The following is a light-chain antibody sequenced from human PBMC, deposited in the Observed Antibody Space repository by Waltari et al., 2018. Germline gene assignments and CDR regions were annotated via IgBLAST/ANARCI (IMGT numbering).Light chain of an antibody. J-gene: IGKJ2*01. CDR1: HRISSW. Sequence: DIQMTQSPSTLYASVGDRVTITCRASHRISSWLAWYQQKPGKAPNLLIYEASSLQSGVSSRFSGSGSGTEFTLTINSLQPDDFATYYCQQYNTYPYTFGQGTKLEI. V-gene: IGKV1-5*03. CDR2: EAS. CDR3: QQYNTYPYT.